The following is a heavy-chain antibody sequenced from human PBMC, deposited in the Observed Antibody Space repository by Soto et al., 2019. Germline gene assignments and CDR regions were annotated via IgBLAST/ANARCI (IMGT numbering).Heavy chain of an antibody. CDR1: GGSISTYY. D-gene: IGHD3-22*01. CDR3: ATNGYNYPNWFDP. V-gene: IGHV4-59*01. Sequence: SETLSLTRTVSGGSISTYYWSWIRQPPGKGLEWIGYIHYSGSTNYNPSLKSRVTMSLDTSKNHFSLKLTSVTAADTAIYYCATNGYNYPNWFDPWGQGTLVTVSS. CDR2: IHYSGST. J-gene: IGHJ5*02.